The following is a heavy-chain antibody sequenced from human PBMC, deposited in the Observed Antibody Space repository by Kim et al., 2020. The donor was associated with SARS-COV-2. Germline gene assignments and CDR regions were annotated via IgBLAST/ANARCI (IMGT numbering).Heavy chain of an antibody. J-gene: IGHJ3*02. Sequence: FTISRDNSKNTLYLQMNSLRAEDTAVYYCAKDLLLVVPAAIRLAVAAFDIWGQGTMVTVSS. V-gene: IGHV3-23*01. D-gene: IGHD2-2*02. CDR3: AKDLLLVVPAAIRLAVAAFDI.